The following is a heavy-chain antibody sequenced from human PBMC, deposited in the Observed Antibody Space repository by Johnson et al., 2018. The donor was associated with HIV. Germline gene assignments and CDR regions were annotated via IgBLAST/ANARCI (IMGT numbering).Heavy chain of an antibody. J-gene: IGHJ3*02. V-gene: IGHV3-9*01. D-gene: IGHD6-13*01. CDR2: IRCNSGSI. Sequence: VQLVESGGGLVQPGRSLRLSCAASGFTFGDYAMHWVRQAPGKGLAWVSGIRCNSGSIDYADSVKGRFTISRDNAKTPLYLKMNSLRAEDTALYYCAKDRKGTSSWLRSGVAFDIWGQGTMVTVSS. CDR1: GFTFGDYA. CDR3: AKDRKGTSSWLRSGVAFDI.